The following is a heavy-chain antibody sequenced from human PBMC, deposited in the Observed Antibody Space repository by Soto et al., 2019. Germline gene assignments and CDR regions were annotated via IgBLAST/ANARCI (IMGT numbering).Heavy chain of an antibody. CDR3: ARVSDIVVVPAAIRGMDV. J-gene: IGHJ6*02. Sequence: QVQLVQSGAEVKKPGSSVKVSCKASGGTFSSYAISWVRQAPGQGLEWMGGIIPIFGTANYAQKFQGRVTITADESTSTAYMELSSLRSEDTAVYYCARVSDIVVVPAAIRGMDVWGQGTMVTVSS. CDR1: GGTFSSYA. D-gene: IGHD2-2*02. V-gene: IGHV1-69*01. CDR2: IIPIFGTA.